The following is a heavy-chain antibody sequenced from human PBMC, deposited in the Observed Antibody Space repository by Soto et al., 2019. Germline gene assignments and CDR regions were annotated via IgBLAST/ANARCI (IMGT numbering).Heavy chain of an antibody. CDR3: VRDARLASF. CDR2: ISGSGSGT. V-gene: IGHV3-11*06. Sequence: QVQLVESGGGLVKPGGSLRISCAASGFTFSDFYMNWLRQTPGKGLEWLAYISGSGSGTNYADSVKGRFTISIDNAKNSLYLQMNSLRIEDTAVYYCVRDARLASFWGLGTLVTVSS. J-gene: IGHJ4*02. CDR1: GFTFSDFY. D-gene: IGHD6-19*01.